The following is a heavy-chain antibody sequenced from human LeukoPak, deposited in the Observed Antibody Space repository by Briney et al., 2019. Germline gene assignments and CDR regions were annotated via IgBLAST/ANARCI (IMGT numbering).Heavy chain of an antibody. CDR2: IYYSGST. CDR3: AGTTVVTLHDAFDI. Sequence: SETLSLTCTVSGGSISSSSYYWGWIRQPPGKGLEWIGSIYYSGSTYYNPSPKSRVTISVDTSKNQFSLKLSSVTAADTAVYYCAGTTVVTLHDAFDIWGQGTMVTVSS. J-gene: IGHJ3*02. D-gene: IGHD4-23*01. V-gene: IGHV4-39*01. CDR1: GGSISSSSYY.